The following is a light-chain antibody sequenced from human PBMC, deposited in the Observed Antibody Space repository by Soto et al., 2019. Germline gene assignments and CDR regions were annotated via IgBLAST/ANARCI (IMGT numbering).Light chain of an antibody. V-gene: IGLV2-14*01. CDR3: SSYTSSSTYV. Sequence: QSALTQPASVSGSPGQSITISCTGTSXDVGGYNYVSWYQQHPGKAPKLMIYEVSNRPSGVSNRFSGSKSGNTASLTISGFQAEDEADYYCSSYTSSSTYVFGTGTKVNVL. CDR1: SXDVGGYNY. J-gene: IGLJ1*01. CDR2: EVS.